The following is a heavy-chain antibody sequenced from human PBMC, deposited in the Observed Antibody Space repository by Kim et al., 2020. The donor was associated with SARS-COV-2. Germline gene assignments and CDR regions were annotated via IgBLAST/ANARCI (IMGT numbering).Heavy chain of an antibody. V-gene: IGHV3-21*01. J-gene: IGHJ4*01. Sequence: GGSLRLSCAASGFTFSSYSMNWVRQAPGKGLEWVSSISSSSSYISYADSVKGRFTISRDNAKNSLYLQMNSLRAEDTAVYYCAREEGYSSGWYKIDYWG. CDR3: AREEGYSSGWYKIDY. D-gene: IGHD6-19*01. CDR1: GFTFSSYS. CDR2: ISSSSSYI.